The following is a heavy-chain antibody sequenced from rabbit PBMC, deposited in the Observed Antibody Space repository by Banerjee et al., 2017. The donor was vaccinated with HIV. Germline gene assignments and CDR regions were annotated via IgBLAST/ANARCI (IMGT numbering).Heavy chain of an antibody. CDR1: GFDFSRYG. CDR3: VRSHDDYGDYVFNL. V-gene: IGHV1S47*01. CDR2: IDPVFGKT. D-gene: IGHD2-1*01. J-gene: IGHJ4*01. Sequence: QEQLVGSGGGLVQPGGSLKLSCKASGFDFSRYGVSWVRPAPGKGLEWIGYIDPVFGKTYYASWVNGRFTISSHNAQNTVDLQMNSLTAADTATYFCVRSHDDYGDYVFNLWGPGTLVTVS.